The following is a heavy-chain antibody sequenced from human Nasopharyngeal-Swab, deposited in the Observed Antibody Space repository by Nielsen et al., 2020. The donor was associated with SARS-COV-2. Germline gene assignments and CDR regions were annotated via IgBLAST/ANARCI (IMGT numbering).Heavy chain of an antibody. CDR2: IDWDDDK. CDR1: GFSLSISGMC. V-gene: IGHV2-70*11. Sequence: SGPTLVKPTQTLTLTCTFSGFSLSISGMCVSWIRQPPGKALEWLARIDWDDDKYYSTSLKTRLTISKDTSKTQVVLTMTNMDPVDTATYYCARATYYYDSSGYSQGKVFDYWGQGTLVTVSS. J-gene: IGHJ4*02. CDR3: ARATYYYDSSGYSQGKVFDY. D-gene: IGHD3-22*01.